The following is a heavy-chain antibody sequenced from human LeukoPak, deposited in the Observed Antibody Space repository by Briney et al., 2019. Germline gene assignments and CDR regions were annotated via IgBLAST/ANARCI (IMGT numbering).Heavy chain of an antibody. Sequence: GGSLRLSCAASGFTFSTYGMHWVRQAPGKGLEWVAFIRYDGSDKYYADSVKGRSTISRDNSRNTLYLQVNSLRADDTAVYYCAKGAGYGDLGYFYYMDVWGKGTTVTVSS. CDR3: AKGAGYGDLGYFYYMDV. V-gene: IGHV3-30*02. J-gene: IGHJ6*03. CDR1: GFTFSTYG. D-gene: IGHD4-17*01. CDR2: IRYDGSDK.